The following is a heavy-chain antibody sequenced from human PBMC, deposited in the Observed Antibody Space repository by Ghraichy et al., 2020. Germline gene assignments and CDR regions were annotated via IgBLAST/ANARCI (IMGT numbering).Heavy chain of an antibody. J-gene: IGHJ6*02. CDR2: IYHSGST. D-gene: IGHD3-9*01. CDR3: ARDKTRYDILTGYVSDYGMDV. CDR1: GGSISSSNW. V-gene: IGHV4-4*02. Sequence: SETLSLTCAVSGGSISSSNWWSWVRQPPGKGLEWIGEIYHSGSTNYNPSLKSRVTISVDKSKNQFSLKLSSVTAADTAVYYCARDKTRYDILTGYVSDYGMDVWGQGTTVTVSS.